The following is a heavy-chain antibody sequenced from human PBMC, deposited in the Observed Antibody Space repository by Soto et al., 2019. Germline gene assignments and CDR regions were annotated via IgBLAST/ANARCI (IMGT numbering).Heavy chain of an antibody. J-gene: IGHJ6*02. D-gene: IGHD3-9*01. CDR2: IYYSGST. Sequence: SETLSLTCTVSGGSISSYYWSWIRQPPGKGLEWIGYIYYSGSTNYNPSLKSRVTISVDTSKNQFSLKLSSVTAADTAVYYCARVRYDINGWAGDYYGMDVWGQGTTVTVSS. CDR1: GGSISSYY. CDR3: ARVRYDINGWAGDYYGMDV. V-gene: IGHV4-59*12.